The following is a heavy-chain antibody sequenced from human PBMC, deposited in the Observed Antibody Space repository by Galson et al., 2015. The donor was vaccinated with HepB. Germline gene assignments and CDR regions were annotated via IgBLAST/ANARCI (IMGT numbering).Heavy chain of an antibody. V-gene: IGHV3-53*01. CDR2: IYSSGNT. CDR1: GLTVSNNY. Sequence: SLRLSCAASGLTVSNNYISWVRQAPGKGLEWVSAIYSSGNTYYADSVKGRFTISRDNSKNMVYLQMNSLRAEDTAVYYCVRDKIEDSTGWYDFDYWGQGTLVTVSS. D-gene: IGHD6-19*01. J-gene: IGHJ4*02. CDR3: VRDKIEDSTGWYDFDY.